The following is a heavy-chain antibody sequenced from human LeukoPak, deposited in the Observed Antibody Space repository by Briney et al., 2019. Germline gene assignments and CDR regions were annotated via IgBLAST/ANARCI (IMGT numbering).Heavy chain of an antibody. V-gene: IGHV1-69*05. CDR3: AREGSYYDFWSGPDY. D-gene: IGHD3-3*01. CDR1: GGTFSGYA. CDR2: IIPIFGTA. Sequence: SVKVSCKASGGTFSGYAISWVRQAPGQGLEWMGRIIPIFGTANYAQKFQGRVTITTDESTSTAYMELSSLRSEDTAVYYCAREGSYYDFWSGPDYWGQGTLVTVSS. J-gene: IGHJ4*02.